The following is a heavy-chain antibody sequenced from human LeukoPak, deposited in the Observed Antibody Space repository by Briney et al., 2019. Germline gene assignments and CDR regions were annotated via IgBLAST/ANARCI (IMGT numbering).Heavy chain of an antibody. J-gene: IGHJ4*02. D-gene: IGHD3-22*01. CDR1: GFTFSNAW. V-gene: IGHV3-15*01. CDR2: IKSRTDAVTT. CDR3: ATFIPNYYYDISPRFDY. Sequence: PGGSLRLSCTASGFTFSNAWMSWVRQAPGKGLEWVGRIKSRTDAVTTDYPAPVKGRFTISRDDSKNTVFLQMNSLHTADTALYYCATFIPNYYYDISPRFDYWGQGTLVTVSS.